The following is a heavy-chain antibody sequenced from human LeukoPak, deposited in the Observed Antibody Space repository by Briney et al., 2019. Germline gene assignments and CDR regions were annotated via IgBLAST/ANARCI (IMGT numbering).Heavy chain of an antibody. V-gene: IGHV4-59*01. CDR1: GGSINNYY. Sequence: SETLSLTCTVSGGSINNYYWSWIRQPPGKGLEWIGYIYYSGSTNYNPSLKSRVTISIDTPKNQFSLKLSSVTAADTAVYYCARADFGVIMIYWGQGTLVTVSS. CDR2: IYYSGST. J-gene: IGHJ4*02. CDR3: ARADFGVIMIY. D-gene: IGHD3-3*01.